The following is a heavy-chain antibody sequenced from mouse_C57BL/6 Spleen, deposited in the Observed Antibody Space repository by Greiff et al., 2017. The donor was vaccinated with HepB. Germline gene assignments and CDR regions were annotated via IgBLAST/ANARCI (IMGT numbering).Heavy chain of an antibody. CDR2: IDPETGGT. J-gene: IGHJ3*01. Sequence: QVQLQQSGAELVRPGASVTLSCKASGYTFTDYEMHWVKQTPVHGLEWIGAIDPETGGTAYNQKFKGKAILTADKSSSTAYMELRSLTSEDSAVYYCTREGDYDYDWDWFAYWGQGTLVTVSA. CDR1: GYTFTDYE. CDR3: TREGDYDYDWDWFAY. D-gene: IGHD2-4*01. V-gene: IGHV1-15*01.